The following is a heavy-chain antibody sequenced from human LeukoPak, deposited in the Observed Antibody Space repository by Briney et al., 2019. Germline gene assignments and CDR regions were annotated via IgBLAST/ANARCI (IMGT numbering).Heavy chain of an antibody. J-gene: IGHJ4*02. D-gene: IGHD1-26*01. CDR2: INHSGST. CDR1: GGSFSGYY. CDR3: ARAYYGDFDY. Sequence: SETLSLTCAVYGGSFSGYYWSWIRQPPGKGLEWIGEINHSGSTNYNPSLKSQVTISVDTSKNQFSLKLSSVTAADTAVYYCARAYYGDFDYWGQGTLVTVSS. V-gene: IGHV4-34*01.